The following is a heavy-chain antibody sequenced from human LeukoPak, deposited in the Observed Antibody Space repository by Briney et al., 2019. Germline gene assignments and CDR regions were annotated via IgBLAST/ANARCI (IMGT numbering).Heavy chain of an antibody. J-gene: IGHJ4*02. CDR3: ARSRGYTYGFDY. Sequence: PSETLSLTCTVSGGSMNNYYWSWIRQPPGKGLEWIGYIYYSGSTNYNPSLKSRVTISVDTSRNQFSLRVSSVTAADTAVYYCARSRGYTYGFDYWGQGTLVTVSS. CDR1: GGSMNNYY. V-gene: IGHV4-59*01. CDR2: IYYSGST. D-gene: IGHD5-18*01.